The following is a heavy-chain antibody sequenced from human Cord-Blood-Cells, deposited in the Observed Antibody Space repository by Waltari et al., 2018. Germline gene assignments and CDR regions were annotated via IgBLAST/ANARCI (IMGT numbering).Heavy chain of an antibody. Sequence: QVQLQESGPGLVKPSETLSLTCTVSGGSISSYYWSWIRQPPGKGLGWIGYIYYSGSTNYNPSLKSRVTISVDTSKNQFSLKLSSVTAADTAVYYCARSVARLSMDVWGQGTTVTVSS. V-gene: IGHV4-59*01. J-gene: IGHJ6*02. CDR3: ARSVARLSMDV. CDR1: GGSISSYY. CDR2: IYYSGST. D-gene: IGHD2-21*01.